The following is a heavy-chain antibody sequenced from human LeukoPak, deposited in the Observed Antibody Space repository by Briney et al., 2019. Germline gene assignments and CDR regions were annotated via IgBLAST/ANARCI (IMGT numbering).Heavy chain of an antibody. CDR3: AKDQRVGAIDGFDY. V-gene: IGHV3-53*01. J-gene: IGHJ4*02. D-gene: IGHD5-24*01. CDR2: IYSGGST. CDR1: GFTVSSNY. Sequence: PGGSLRLSCAASGFTVSSNYMSWVRQAPGKGLEWVSVIYSGGSTYYADSVKGRFTISRDNSKSTLYLQMNSLRAEDTAVYYCAKDQRVGAIDGFDYWGQGTLVTVSS.